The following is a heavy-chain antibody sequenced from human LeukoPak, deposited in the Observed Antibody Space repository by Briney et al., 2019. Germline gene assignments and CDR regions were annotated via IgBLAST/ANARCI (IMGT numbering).Heavy chain of an antibody. J-gene: IGHJ6*03. Sequence: GASVKVSCKASGYTFTGYYMHWVRQAPGQGLEWMGWINPNSGGTNYAQKFQGRVTMTRDTSISTAYMELSRLRSDDTAVYYCARGGDDILTGYYYYYYMDVWGKGTTVTISS. D-gene: IGHD3-9*01. CDR3: ARGGDDILTGYYYYYYMDV. CDR2: INPNSGGT. CDR1: GYTFTGYY. V-gene: IGHV1-2*02.